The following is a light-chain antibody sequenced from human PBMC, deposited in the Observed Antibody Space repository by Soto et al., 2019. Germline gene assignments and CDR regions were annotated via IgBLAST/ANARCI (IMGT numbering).Light chain of an antibody. CDR2: DTS. V-gene: IGKV3-20*01. CDR1: QSVPNSR. CDR3: QQYGASPWT. Sequence: EIVLTQSPDTVSLSPGESATLCCRASQSVPNSRLAWYQQKPGQAPSLVISDTSIRATGIPDRFSGSGSGTEFSFIIGRLEPEDFEVYICQQYGASPWTFGQGTKVDIK. J-gene: IGKJ1*01.